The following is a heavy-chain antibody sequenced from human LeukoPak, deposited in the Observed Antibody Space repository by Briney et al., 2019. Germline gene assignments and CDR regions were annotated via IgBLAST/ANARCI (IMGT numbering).Heavy chain of an antibody. Sequence: SGTLSLTCTVSVGSLNSYYWTWMRRPPGRGPEWRGYIYYSGSTYYNPSLKSRVTMSLDKSKSQFSLKLNSVTAADTAVYYCARPLEMATIGGGLDYWGQGTLVTVSS. CDR2: IYYSGST. D-gene: IGHD5-24*01. J-gene: IGHJ4*02. CDR3: ARPLEMATIGGGLDY. CDR1: VGSLNSYY. V-gene: IGHV4-59*01.